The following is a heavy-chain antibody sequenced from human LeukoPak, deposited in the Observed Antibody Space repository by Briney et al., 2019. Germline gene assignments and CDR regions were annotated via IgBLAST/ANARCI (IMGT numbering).Heavy chain of an antibody. CDR1: ELRVGKDY. J-gene: IGHJ4*02. CDR3: ARGYPDYYDSSGYYPYLIQDY. V-gene: IGHV3-53*01. CDR2: IYSGGST. D-gene: IGHD3-22*01. Sequence: LTRASAELRVGKDYISRGSPAPEKRLEWVSVIYSGGSTYYADSVKGRFTISRDNSKNTLYLQMNSLRAEDTAVYYCARGYPDYYDSSGYYPYLIQDYWGQGTLVTVSS.